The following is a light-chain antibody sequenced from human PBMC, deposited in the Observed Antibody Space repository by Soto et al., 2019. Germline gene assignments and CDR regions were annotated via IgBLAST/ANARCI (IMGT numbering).Light chain of an antibody. J-gene: IGKJ2*01. Sequence: IVMTQSPATLSVSPGERATLSCRASQSVSTNLAWYQQKPAQAPRLLIYGASTGATGIPARFSGSGSGTEFTLTIGSLQSEDFAVYYCQQYNKWPPYTFGQGTKLEIK. V-gene: IGKV3-15*01. CDR1: QSVSTN. CDR2: GAS. CDR3: QQYNKWPPYT.